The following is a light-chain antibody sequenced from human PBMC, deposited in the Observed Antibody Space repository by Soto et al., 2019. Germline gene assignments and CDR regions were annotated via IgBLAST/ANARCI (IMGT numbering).Light chain of an antibody. CDR1: QSVSSSY. V-gene: IGKV3-20*01. CDR2: GAS. CDR3: HQYGSSPYT. J-gene: IGKJ2*01. Sequence: EIVLTQSPGTLSVSPGERATLSCRASQSVSSSYLAWYQQKPGQAPRLLIYGASSRATGIPDRFSGSRSGTDFTLTISRLEPEDFAVYYCHQYGSSPYTFGQGTKLEIK.